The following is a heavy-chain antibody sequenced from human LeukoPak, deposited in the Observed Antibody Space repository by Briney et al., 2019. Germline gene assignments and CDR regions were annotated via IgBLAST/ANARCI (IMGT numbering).Heavy chain of an antibody. D-gene: IGHD7-27*01. CDR3: AKDLRPWGYYFDY. Sequence: GGSLRLSCAASGFTFSSYAMSWVRQAPGKGLERVSTISGSGGSTYYADSVKGRITISRDNSKNTLYVQTNSLRAEDTAVYYCAKDLRPWGYYFDYWGQGTLVTVSS. J-gene: IGHJ4*02. CDR1: GFTFSSYA. CDR2: ISGSGGST. V-gene: IGHV3-23*01.